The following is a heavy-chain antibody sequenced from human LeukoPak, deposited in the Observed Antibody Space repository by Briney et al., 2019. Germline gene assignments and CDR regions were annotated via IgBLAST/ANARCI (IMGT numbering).Heavy chain of an antibody. J-gene: IGHJ4*02. CDR3: ARDIADMPGRDSYGYDY. CDR1: GFTFSNYE. V-gene: IGHV3-48*03. Sequence: QPGGSLRLSCAASGFTFSNYERNWVRQAPGKGLEWISYISSSGSTIWYADSVKGRFTISRDNAKNSLYLQMNSLRAEDSAVYYCARDIADMPGRDSYGYDYWGQGALVTVSS. CDR2: ISSSGSTI. D-gene: IGHD5-18*01.